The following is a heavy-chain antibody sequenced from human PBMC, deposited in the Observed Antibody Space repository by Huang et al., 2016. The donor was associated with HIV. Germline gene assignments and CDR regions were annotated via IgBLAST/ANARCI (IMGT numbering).Heavy chain of an antibody. D-gene: IGHD2-8*02. CDR1: GFPFSSYW. CDR2: IKNEGRIT. CDR3: ARHRSSGGVEEAFDI. J-gene: IGHJ3*02. Sequence: EVQLVESGGGLVQPGGSLRLSCAASGFPFSSYWMHWVRQAPGKGRVWLSRIKNEGRITTYADSVKGRITISRDNAWNTMYLQMTTLSAGDTAVYYCARHRSSGGVEEAFDIWGPGTLVTVAS. V-gene: IGHV3-74*03.